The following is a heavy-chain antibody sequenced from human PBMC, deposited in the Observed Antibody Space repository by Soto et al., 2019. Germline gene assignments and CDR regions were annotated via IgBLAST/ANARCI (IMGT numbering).Heavy chain of an antibody. J-gene: IGHJ5*02. CDR3: ARGASSLAP. D-gene: IGHD6-6*01. Sequence: HPGGSLRLSCAASGFTVSTNYMSWVRQAPGKGLEWVSVIYRDGSTYFADSLKGRFTIARDNSKNTLYLQMNSLRVGDTAVYYCARGASSLAPWGQGTLVTVSS. CDR1: GFTVSTNY. V-gene: IGHV3-53*01. CDR2: IYRDGST.